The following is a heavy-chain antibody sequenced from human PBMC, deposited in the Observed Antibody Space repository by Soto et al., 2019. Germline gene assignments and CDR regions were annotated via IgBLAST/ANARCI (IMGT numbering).Heavy chain of an antibody. Sequence: GGSLRLSCAASGFTFSDYYMSWIRQAPGKGLEWVSYISSSGSTIYYADSVKGRFTISRDNAKNSLYLQMNSLRAEDTAVYYCASLYGDYGGRNYYYYMDVWGKGTTVTVSS. CDR2: ISSSGSTI. D-gene: IGHD4-17*01. CDR1: GFTFSDYY. V-gene: IGHV3-11*01. J-gene: IGHJ6*03. CDR3: ASLYGDYGGRNYYYYMDV.